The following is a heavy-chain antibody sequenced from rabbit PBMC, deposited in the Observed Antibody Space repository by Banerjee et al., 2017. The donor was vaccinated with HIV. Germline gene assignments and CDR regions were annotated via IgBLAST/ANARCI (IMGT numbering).Heavy chain of an antibody. CDR1: GFTLSSYV. V-gene: IGHV1S45*01. CDR3: ARDAGGDGYSNDL. J-gene: IGHJ6*01. Sequence: QEQLEESGGGLVKPEGSLKLSCTVSGFTLSSYVMCWVRQAPGKGLEWTGCINTGSGSAYYANWAKGRFTISKTSSTTVTLQMTSLTAADTATYFCARDAGGDGYSNDLWGPGTLVTVS. D-gene: IGHD7-1*01. CDR2: INTGSGSA.